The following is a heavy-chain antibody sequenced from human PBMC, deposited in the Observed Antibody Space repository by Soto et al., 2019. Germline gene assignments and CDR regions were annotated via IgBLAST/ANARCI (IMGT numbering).Heavy chain of an antibody. Sequence: LTCAVYGGSFSGYYWSWIRQPPGKGLEWIGEINHSGSTNYNPSLKSRVTISVDTSKNQFSLKLSSVTAADTAVYYCARKPGYCSGGSCYYDYWGQETLVTVSS. V-gene: IGHV4-34*01. D-gene: IGHD2-15*01. CDR3: ARKPGYCSGGSCYYDY. CDR2: INHSGST. CDR1: GGSFSGYY. J-gene: IGHJ4*02.